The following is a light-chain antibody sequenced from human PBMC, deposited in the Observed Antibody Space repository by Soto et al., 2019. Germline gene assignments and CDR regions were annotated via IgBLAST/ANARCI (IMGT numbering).Light chain of an antibody. Sequence: QSVLTQPPSVSGAPGQRVTISCNGSSSNIGAVYDIHWYQQLPGTAPKLLIYGDSNRPSGVPDRFSGSKSGTSASLAITGLQAEDEADYYCQSYGSSLSGYVFGNGTKVTVL. V-gene: IGLV1-40*01. J-gene: IGLJ1*01. CDR2: GDS. CDR1: SSNIGAVYD. CDR3: QSYGSSLSGYV.